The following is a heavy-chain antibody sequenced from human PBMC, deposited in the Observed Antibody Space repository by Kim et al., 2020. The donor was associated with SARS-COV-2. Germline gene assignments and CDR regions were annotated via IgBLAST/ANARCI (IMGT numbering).Heavy chain of an antibody. J-gene: IGHJ4*02. Sequence: EKYYGESVKSRFTINRDNAKYSLYLKMNGLSADDTSVYYCARFSDSVVGYWGQGTLVTVSS. V-gene: IGHV3-7*03. D-gene: IGHD1-26*01. CDR3: ARFSDSVVGY. CDR2: EK.